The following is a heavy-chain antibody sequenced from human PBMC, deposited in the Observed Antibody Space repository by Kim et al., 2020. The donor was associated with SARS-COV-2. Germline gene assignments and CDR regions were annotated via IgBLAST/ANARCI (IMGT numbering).Heavy chain of an antibody. V-gene: IGHV3-30*02. CDR3: AKDLAAANPGRGDY. Sequence: AASVMGRFTISRDNSKNTLYLQLNSLRAEDTAVYYCAKDLAAANPGRGDYWGQGTLVTVSS. J-gene: IGHJ4*02. D-gene: IGHD6-13*01.